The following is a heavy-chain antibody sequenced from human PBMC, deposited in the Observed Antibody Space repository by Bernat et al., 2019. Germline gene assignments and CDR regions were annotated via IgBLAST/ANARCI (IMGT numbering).Heavy chain of an antibody. CDR1: GFTFSSYE. J-gene: IGHJ4*02. V-gene: IGHV3-48*03. CDR2: VSSRGRTI. Sequence: EVQLVESGGGFVQPGGSLRLSCAASGFTFSSYEMNWVRQAPGKGLEWVSYVSSRGRTIFYADSVKGRFTISRDNARNSLYLQMNSLRVEDTDVYYCATDRVATTGVYFDYWGQGTLVTVSS. CDR3: ATDRVATTGVYFDY. D-gene: IGHD4-23*01.